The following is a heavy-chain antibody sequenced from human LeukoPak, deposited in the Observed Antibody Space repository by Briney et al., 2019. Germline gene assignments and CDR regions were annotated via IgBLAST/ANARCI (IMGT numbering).Heavy chain of an antibody. Sequence: GGSLRLSCAASGFTVSNNYLHWVRQAPGKGLEWVSVIYSGGTTYYANSVKGRFTISRDSSKNTMYLQMNSLRAEDTALYYCARVSDISVAAYFDYWGQGTLVTVSS. J-gene: IGHJ4*02. D-gene: IGHD6-19*01. V-gene: IGHV3-53*01. CDR2: IYSGGTT. CDR1: GFTVSNNY. CDR3: ARVSDISVAAYFDY.